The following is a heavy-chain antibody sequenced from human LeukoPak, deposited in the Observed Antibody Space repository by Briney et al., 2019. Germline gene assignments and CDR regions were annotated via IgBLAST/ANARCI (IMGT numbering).Heavy chain of an antibody. D-gene: IGHD3-3*01. V-gene: IGHV3-30-3*01. CDR2: ISYDGSNK. CDR1: GFTFSSYA. Sequence: GGSLRLSCAASGFTFSSYAMHWVRQAPGKGLEWVAVISYDGSNKYYADSVKGRFTISRDNSKNTLYLQMNSLRAEDTAVYYCARGRRVTIFGVAPKNNWFDPWGQGTLVTVSS. CDR3: ARGRRVTIFGVAPKNNWFDP. J-gene: IGHJ5*02.